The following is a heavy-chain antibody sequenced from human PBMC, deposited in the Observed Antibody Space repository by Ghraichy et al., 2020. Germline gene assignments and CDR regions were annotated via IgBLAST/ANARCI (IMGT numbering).Heavy chain of an antibody. CDR1: GYTFTSYY. Sequence: ASVKVSCKASGYTFTSYYMRWVRQAPGQGLEWMGIINPSGGSTSYAQKFQGRVTMTRDTSTSTVYMELSSLRSEDTAVYYCAVRGDCTNGVCSSIFDYWGQGTLVTVSS. J-gene: IGHJ4*02. CDR2: INPSGGST. V-gene: IGHV1-46*01. D-gene: IGHD2-8*01. CDR3: AVRGDCTNGVCSSIFDY.